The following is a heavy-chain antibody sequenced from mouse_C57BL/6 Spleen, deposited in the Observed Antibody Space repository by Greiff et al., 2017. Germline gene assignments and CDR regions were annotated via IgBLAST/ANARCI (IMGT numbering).Heavy chain of an antibody. V-gene: IGHV2-6*01. CDR3: ASDPNWDEGFAY. J-gene: IGHJ3*01. CDR2: IWGVGST. Sequence: VMLVESGPGLVAPSQSLSITCTVSGFSLTSYGVDWVRQSPGKGLEWLGVIWGVGSTNYNSALKSRLSISKDNSKSQVFLKMNSLQPDDTAMYYCASDPNWDEGFAYWGQGTLVTVSA. D-gene: IGHD4-1*01. CDR1: GFSLTSYG.